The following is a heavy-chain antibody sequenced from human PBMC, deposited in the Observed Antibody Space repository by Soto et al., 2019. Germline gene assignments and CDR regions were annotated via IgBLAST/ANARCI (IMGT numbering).Heavy chain of an antibody. CDR1: GVSIGSTNHY. V-gene: IGHV4-39*01. Sequence: QLQLQESGPGLVKPSETLSLICSVSGVSIGSTNHYWGWIRQPPGKGFEWIGIVHYTGQTYCNPFLRSLLTVSVVMPMVQFYLRLTSVIAADGFVYYCARSPGVMVRECYLVSWGQGTLVTITS. J-gene: IGHJ4*02. CDR3: ARSPGVMVRECYLVS. D-gene: IGHD3-10*01. CDR2: VHYTGQT.